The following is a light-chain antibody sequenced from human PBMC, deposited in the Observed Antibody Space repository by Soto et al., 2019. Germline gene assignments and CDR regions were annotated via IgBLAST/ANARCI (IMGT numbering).Light chain of an antibody. V-gene: IGKV3-20*01. CDR2: GAS. CDR1: QSVSSSY. CDR3: QQYGSSPGT. J-gene: IGKJ1*01. Sequence: EIVLTQSPGTLSLSPGERATLSCRASQSVSSSYLAWNQQKPGQAPRLLIYGASSRATGIPDRFSGSGSGTDFTLTICRLEPEDFAVYYCQQYGSSPGTFGQGTKV.